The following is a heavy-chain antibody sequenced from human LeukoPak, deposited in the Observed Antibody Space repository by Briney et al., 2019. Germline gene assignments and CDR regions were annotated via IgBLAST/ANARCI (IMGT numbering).Heavy chain of an antibody. CDR2: ISAYNGNT. CDR1: GYTFTSYG. D-gene: IGHD3-10*01. Sequence: GASVKVSCKASGYTFTSYGISWMRQAPGQGLEWMGWISAYNGNTNYAQKFQGRVTMTRDMSTSTVYVELSSLRSEDTAIYYCARDKFYYGSGSYSGYYMDVWGKGTTVTVSS. V-gene: IGHV1-18*01. CDR3: ARDKFYYGSGSYSGYYMDV. J-gene: IGHJ6*03.